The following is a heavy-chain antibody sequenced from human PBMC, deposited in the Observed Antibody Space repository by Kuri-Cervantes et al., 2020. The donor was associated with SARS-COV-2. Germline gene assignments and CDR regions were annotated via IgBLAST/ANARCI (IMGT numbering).Heavy chain of an antibody. CDR1: VFIFSDYY. J-gene: IGHJ6*03. CDR3: HLEVVPAATPGYMDV. Sequence: GESLKISCTASVFIFSDYYMTWIRQAPGKGLEWVSNIGPSGTTKYYADSVKGRFTISRENSKNTLYLQMNSLRAEDTAVYYCHLEVVPAATPGYMDVWGKGTTVTVSS. CDR2: IGPSGTTK. D-gene: IGHD2-2*01. V-gene: IGHV3-11*04.